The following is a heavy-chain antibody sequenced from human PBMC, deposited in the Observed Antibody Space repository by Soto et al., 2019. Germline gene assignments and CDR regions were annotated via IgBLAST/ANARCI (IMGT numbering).Heavy chain of an antibody. D-gene: IGHD5-18*01. CDR2: IYYSWST. CDR1: GGSISSAGYY. V-gene: IGHV4-31*03. CDR3: ESLGYSYGYYYYRMDV. J-gene: IGHJ6*02. Sequence: PSDTLSLTCTVSGGSISSAGYYCSWIRQHPGKGLEWIGYIYYSWSTYYNPSIKSRVTISVDTSKNQFSLKLSSVTAADTAVYYCESLGYSYGYYYYRMDVWGQGATVTVS.